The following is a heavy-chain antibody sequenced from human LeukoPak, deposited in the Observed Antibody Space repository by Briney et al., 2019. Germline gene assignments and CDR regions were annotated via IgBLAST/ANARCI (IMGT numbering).Heavy chain of an antibody. J-gene: IGHJ4*02. D-gene: IGHD3-16*01. CDR1: GGSISSSSYY. CDR3: ARQVMITFGEGYFDY. CDR2: IYYSGST. V-gene: IGHV4-39*01. Sequence: NPSETLSLTCTVSGGSISSSSYYWGWIRQPPGKGLEWIGSIYYSGSTYYNPSLKSRVTISVDTSKNQFSLKLSSVTAADTAVYYCARQVMITFGEGYFDYWGQGTLVTVSS.